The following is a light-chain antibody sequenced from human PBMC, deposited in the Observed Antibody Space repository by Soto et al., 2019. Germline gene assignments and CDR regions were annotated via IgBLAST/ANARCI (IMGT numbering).Light chain of an antibody. Sequence: DIQMTQSPSTLSASVGDRVTITCRASQSISSWLAWYQQKPGKAPKLLIYDVSSLESGVPSRFSGSGSGTEFTLTISSLQPDDFATYYCQQYNSYPMYSFGQGTKLEIK. CDR2: DVS. V-gene: IGKV1-5*01. CDR1: QSISSW. J-gene: IGKJ2*01. CDR3: QQYNSYPMYS.